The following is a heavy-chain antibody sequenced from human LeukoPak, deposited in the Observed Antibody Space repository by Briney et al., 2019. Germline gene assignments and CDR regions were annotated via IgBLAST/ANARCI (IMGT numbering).Heavy chain of an antibody. CDR2: MYINGAT. V-gene: IGHV4-4*09. D-gene: IGHD7-27*01. J-gene: IGHJ4*02. CDR1: GGSISGYY. Sequence: SETLSLICTVSGGSISGYYWSWIRQPSGKGLEWIGHMYINGATSYNPFLKSRVTMSLDTSKNHFSLKLTSVTAADMAVYFCARLPAGGPYWGYIDFWGQGAQVTVSS. CDR3: ARLPAGGPYWGYIDF.